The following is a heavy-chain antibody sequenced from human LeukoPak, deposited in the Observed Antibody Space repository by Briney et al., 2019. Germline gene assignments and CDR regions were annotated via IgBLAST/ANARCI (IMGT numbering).Heavy chain of an antibody. CDR2: IIPIFGTA. Sequence: SVKVSCKASGGTFSSYAISWVRQAPGQGLEWMGGIIPIFGTANYAQKLQGRVTMTTDTSTSTAYMELRSLRSDNTAVYYCARDGGPIVVVPAASTDFDYWGQGTLVTVSS. CDR1: GGTFSSYA. V-gene: IGHV1-69*05. CDR3: ARDGGPIVVVPAASTDFDY. J-gene: IGHJ4*02. D-gene: IGHD2-2*01.